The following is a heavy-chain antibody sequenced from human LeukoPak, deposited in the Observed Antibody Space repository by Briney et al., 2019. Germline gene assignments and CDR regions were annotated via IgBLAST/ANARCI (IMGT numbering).Heavy chain of an antibody. J-gene: IGHJ5*02. V-gene: IGHV4-34*01. Sequence: SETLSLTCAVYGGSFSGYYWSWIRQPPGKGLEWIGVINHSGSTNHNTSLKSRVTISVDTSKKQFSLKLSSVTAADTAGYYCAGSPGYSSGWGVPWGQGTLVTVSS. CDR1: GGSFSGYY. CDR3: AGSPGYSSGWGVP. D-gene: IGHD6-19*01. CDR2: INHSGST.